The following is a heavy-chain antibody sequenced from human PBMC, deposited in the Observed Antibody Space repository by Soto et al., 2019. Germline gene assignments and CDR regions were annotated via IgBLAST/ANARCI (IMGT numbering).Heavy chain of an antibody. CDR3: AKDRYSSSSGLFDY. V-gene: IGHV3-9*01. D-gene: IGHD6-6*01. CDR2: ISWNSGSI. CDR1: GFTFDDYA. Sequence: EVQLVESGGGLVQPGRSLRLSCAASGFTFDDYAMHWVRQAPGKGLEWVSGISWNSGSIGYADSVKGRFTISRDNAKNYLYRQMNSLGAEDTALYYCAKDRYSSSSGLFDYWGQGTLVTVSS. J-gene: IGHJ4*02.